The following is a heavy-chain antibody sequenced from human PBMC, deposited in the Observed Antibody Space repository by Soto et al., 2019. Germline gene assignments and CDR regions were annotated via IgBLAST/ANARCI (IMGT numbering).Heavy chain of an antibody. CDR3: ARESDELQLWSYYYYCGMDV. D-gene: IGHD5-18*01. CDR2: IYHSGST. J-gene: IGHJ6*02. CDR1: GYSISSGYY. Sequence: PSETLSLTCAVSGYSISSGYYWGWIRQPPGKGLEWIGSIYHSGSTYYNPSLKSRVTISVDTSKNQFSLKLSSVTAADTAVYYCARESDELQLWSYYYYCGMDVWGQGTTVTVSS. V-gene: IGHV4-38-2*02.